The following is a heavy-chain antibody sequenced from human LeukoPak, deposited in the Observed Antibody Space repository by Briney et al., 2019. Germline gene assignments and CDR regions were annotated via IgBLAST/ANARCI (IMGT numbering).Heavy chain of an antibody. J-gene: IGHJ4*02. CDR1: GYTFTRYT. Sequence: ASVKVSCKASGYTFTRYTMNWVRQAPGQRLEWMGWINSNTGNPTYAQGFTGRFVFSLDTSVSTAYLQISSLKAEDTAVYYCARDITVSGTGLDYWGQGTLVTVSS. V-gene: IGHV7-4-1*02. CDR3: ARDITVSGTGLDY. D-gene: IGHD6-19*01. CDR2: INSNTGNP.